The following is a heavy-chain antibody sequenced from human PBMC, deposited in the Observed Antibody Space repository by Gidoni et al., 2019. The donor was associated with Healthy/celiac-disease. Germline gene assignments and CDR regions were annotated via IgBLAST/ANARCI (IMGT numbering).Heavy chain of an antibody. J-gene: IGHJ6*02. CDR1: GFTFSSYG. CDR3: ARGGIAVAGTDYYYGMDV. Sequence: QVQLVESGGGVVQPGRSLRLSCAASGFTFSSYGMHWVRQAPGKGLEWVAVIWYDGSNKYYADSVKGRFTISRDNSKNTLYLQMNSLRAEDTAVYYCARGGIAVAGTDYYYGMDVWGQGTTVTVSS. V-gene: IGHV3-33*01. CDR2: IWYDGSNK. D-gene: IGHD6-19*01.